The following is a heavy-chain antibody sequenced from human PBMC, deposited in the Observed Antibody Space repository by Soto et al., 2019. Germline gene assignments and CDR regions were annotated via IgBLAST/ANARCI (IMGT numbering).Heavy chain of an antibody. V-gene: IGHV4-39*01. Sequence: SDTLSLTCSVSGDSISNSRFYWAWIRQPPGEGLEWIGSIYHTGNAYYNPSLKSRVTISVDTSKNQFSLKLTSVTAADAALYYCARDFFDSSDYTTNGLDPWCQGTLVTVSS. D-gene: IGHD3-22*01. CDR3: ARDFFDSSDYTTNGLDP. CDR1: GDSISNSRFY. J-gene: IGHJ5*02. CDR2: IYHTGNA.